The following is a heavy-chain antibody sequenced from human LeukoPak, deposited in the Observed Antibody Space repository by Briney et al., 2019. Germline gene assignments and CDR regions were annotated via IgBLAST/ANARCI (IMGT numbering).Heavy chain of an antibody. CDR2: IWYDGSNK. CDR3: ARDKGFVLAGEFDY. Sequence: PGRSLRLSCAASGFTFSSYGMHWVRQAPGKGLEWVAVIWYDGSNKYYADSVKGRFTISRDNSKNTLYLQMNSLRAEDTAVYYCARDKGFVLAGEFDYWGQGTLVTVSS. J-gene: IGHJ4*02. V-gene: IGHV3-33*01. CDR1: GFTFSSYG. D-gene: IGHD3-3*02.